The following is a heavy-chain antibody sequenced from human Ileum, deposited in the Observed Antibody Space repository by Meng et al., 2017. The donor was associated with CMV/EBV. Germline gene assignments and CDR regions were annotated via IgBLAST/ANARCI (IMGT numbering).Heavy chain of an antibody. V-gene: IGHV3-30*02. CDR2: IRHDGSDK. Sequence: GESLKISCAASGFTFSNYGMNWVRQGPGRGLERVAFIRHDGSDKYSADSVKGRFIISRDNAKSSLYLQMNSLRAEDTAVYYCARILEGYDYWGLGTLVTGSS. CDR1: GFTFSNYG. J-gene: IGHJ4*02. CDR3: ARILEGYDY. D-gene: IGHD3-3*01.